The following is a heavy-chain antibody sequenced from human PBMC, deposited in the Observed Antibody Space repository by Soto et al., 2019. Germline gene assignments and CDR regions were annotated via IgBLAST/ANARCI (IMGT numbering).Heavy chain of an antibody. J-gene: IGHJ4*02. D-gene: IGHD6-13*01. CDR3: AKAGKYSSTWYKWFFDY. V-gene: IGHV3-23*01. CDR1: GFTFSSYA. CDR2: ISGSGDST. Sequence: GGSLRLSCAASGFTFSSYAMNWVRQAPGKGLEWVSGISGSGDSTFYTGSVRGRFTISRDNSKDTLYLQMNSLRAEDTAVYYCAKAGKYSSTWYKWFFDYWGQGTLVTVS.